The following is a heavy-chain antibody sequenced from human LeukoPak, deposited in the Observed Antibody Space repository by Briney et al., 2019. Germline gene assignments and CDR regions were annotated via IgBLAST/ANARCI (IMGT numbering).Heavy chain of an antibody. Sequence: PSQTLSLTCTVSGGSISSGGYYWSWIRQHPGKGLEWIGYIYYSGSTNYNPSLKSRVTISVDKSKNQFSLKLSSVTAADTAVYYCARDPHGAAGTELYFDYWGQGTLVTVSS. CDR2: IYYSGST. CDR3: ARDPHGAAGTELYFDY. J-gene: IGHJ4*02. D-gene: IGHD6-13*01. V-gene: IGHV4-31*03. CDR1: GGSISSGGYY.